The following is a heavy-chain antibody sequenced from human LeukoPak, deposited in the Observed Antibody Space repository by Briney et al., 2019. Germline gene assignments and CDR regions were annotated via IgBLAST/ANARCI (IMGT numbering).Heavy chain of an antibody. CDR2: ISGSGGST. D-gene: IGHD4-23*01. CDR3: ATDRKVGTWDPRFDY. CDR1: GFTFSSYA. J-gene: IGHJ4*02. V-gene: IGHV3-23*01. Sequence: GGSLRLSCAASGFTFSSYAMSWVRQAPGKGLEWVSAISGSGGSTYYADSVKGRFTISRDNAKISLYLQMNSLRAEDTAVYYCATDRKVGTWDPRFDYWGQGTLVTVSS.